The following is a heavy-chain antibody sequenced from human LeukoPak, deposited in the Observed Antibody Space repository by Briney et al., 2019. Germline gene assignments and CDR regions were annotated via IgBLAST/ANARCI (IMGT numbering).Heavy chain of an antibody. J-gene: IGHJ3*02. CDR2: ISSSSSYI. CDR1: GFTFSSYS. CDR3: ARNDNDYGDDGAFDI. D-gene: IGHD4-17*01. Sequence: GGSLRLSCAASGFTFSSYSMNWVRQAPGKGLEWVSSISSSSSYIYYADSVKGRFTISRDNAKNSLYLQMNSLRAEDTAVYYCARNDNDYGDDGAFDIWGQGTMVTVSS. V-gene: IGHV3-21*01.